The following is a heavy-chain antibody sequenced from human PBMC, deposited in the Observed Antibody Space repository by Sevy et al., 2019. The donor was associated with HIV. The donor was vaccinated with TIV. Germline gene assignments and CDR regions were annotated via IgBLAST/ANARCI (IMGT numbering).Heavy chain of an antibody. CDR2: IRYDGSNK. D-gene: IGHD3-3*01. CDR1: GFTFSSYG. V-gene: IGHV3-30*02. J-gene: IGHJ6*02. CDR3: AIISNYDFWSGYYNAHYYYGMDV. Sequence: GGSLRLSCAASGFTFSSYGMHWVRQAPGKGLEWVAFIRYDGSNKYYADSVKGRFTISRDNSKNTLYLQMNGLRAEETAVYYCAIISNYDFWSGYYNAHYYYGMDVWGQGTTVTVSS.